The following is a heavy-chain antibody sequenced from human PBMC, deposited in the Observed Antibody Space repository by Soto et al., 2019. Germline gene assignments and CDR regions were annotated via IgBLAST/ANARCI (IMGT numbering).Heavy chain of an antibody. CDR3: ARSYVRLISFRAECEC. CDR1: GGSISSNNW. V-gene: IGHV4-4*02. CDR2: IYHSGST. Sequence: QVQLQESGPGLVKPSGTLSLTCAVSGGSISSNNWWSWVRQPPGKGLEWIGEIYHSGSTNYNPSLKSRVTKSVDKSTNQFFQRLTSVTAPDTDVYYCARSYVRLISFRAECECWRQGTLVSVSS. D-gene: IGHD3-3*01. J-gene: IGHJ4*02.